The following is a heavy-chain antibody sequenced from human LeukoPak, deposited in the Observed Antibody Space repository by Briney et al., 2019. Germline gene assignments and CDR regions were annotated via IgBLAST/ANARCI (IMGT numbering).Heavy chain of an antibody. CDR3: VRDYRACFDY. CDR2: ISSSGSTI. J-gene: IGHJ4*02. Sequence: GGSLRLSCAASEFTFSDYYMSWIRQAPGKGLEWVSYISSSGSTIYYADSVKGRFTISRDNAKNSLYLLMNSLRAEDTAVYYCVRDYRACFDYWGQGTLVTVSS. V-gene: IGHV3-11*01. CDR1: EFTFSDYY. D-gene: IGHD3-16*02.